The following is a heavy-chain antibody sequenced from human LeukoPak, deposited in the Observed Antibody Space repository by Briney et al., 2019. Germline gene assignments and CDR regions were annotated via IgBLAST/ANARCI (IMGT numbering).Heavy chain of an antibody. V-gene: IGHV3-21*01. J-gene: IGHJ4*02. CDR1: GFTFSDYN. CDR2: ISISSGCI. CDR3: ARDRTGSGSYYFDH. D-gene: IGHD1-26*01. Sequence: GGSLRLSCAASGFTFSDYNMNWVRRAPGKGLEWVSFISISSGCIFYADSVKGRLTISRDNAKNSLYLEMHSLRAEDTAIYYCARDRTGSGSYYFDHWGQGTLVTVSS.